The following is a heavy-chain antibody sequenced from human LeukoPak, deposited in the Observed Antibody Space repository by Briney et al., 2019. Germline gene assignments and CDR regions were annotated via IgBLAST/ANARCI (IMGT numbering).Heavy chain of an antibody. D-gene: IGHD2-15*01. CDR1: GYTFSDSY. CDR2: ISGSGCSI. J-gene: IGHJ4*02. CDR3: AKGALQAVVVVAVTWTSRGY. Sequence: GGAPRLSCAAPGYTFSDSYMSWIRPAPREGLEWVSDISGSGCSIYYADYVKGRFTISRNNSKNTLYLQMNSLRAEDTAVYCCAKGALQAVVVVAVTWTSRGYWGQGTLVTVSS. V-gene: IGHV3-23*01.